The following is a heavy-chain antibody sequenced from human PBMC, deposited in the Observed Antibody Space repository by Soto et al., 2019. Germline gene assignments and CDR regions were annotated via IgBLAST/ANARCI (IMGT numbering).Heavy chain of an antibody. Sequence: EVQLVESGGGLVQPGGSLRLSCAASGFTFSSYEMNWVRQVPGKGLEWVSYISSSGSTIYYADSVKGRFTISRDNAKNSLYLQMNSLRAEDTAVYYCARDHPYYDFWSFHYYGMDVWGQGTTVTVSS. CDR3: ARDHPYYDFWSFHYYGMDV. CDR1: GFTFSSYE. CDR2: ISSSGSTI. V-gene: IGHV3-48*03. D-gene: IGHD3-3*01. J-gene: IGHJ6*02.